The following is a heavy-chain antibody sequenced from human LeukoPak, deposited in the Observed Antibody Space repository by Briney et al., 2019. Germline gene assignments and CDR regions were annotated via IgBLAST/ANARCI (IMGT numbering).Heavy chain of an antibody. CDR2: IRYDGSNK. CDR3: AKEGDPDYYYYYMDV. J-gene: IGHJ6*03. CDR1: GITFSSYG. V-gene: IGHV3-30*02. Sequence: PGGSLRLSCAASGITFSSYGMHWVRQAPGKGLEWVAFIRYDGSNKYYADSVKGRFTISRDNSKNTLYLQMNSLRAEDTAVYYCAKEGDPDYYYYYMDVWGKGTTVTISS.